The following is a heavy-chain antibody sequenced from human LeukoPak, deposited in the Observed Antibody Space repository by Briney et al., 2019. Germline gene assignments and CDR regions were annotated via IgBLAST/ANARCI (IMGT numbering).Heavy chain of an antibody. V-gene: IGHV4-59*08. J-gene: IGHJ5*02. D-gene: IGHD4-17*01. CDR3: ARRVATVTTLLPDNWFDP. CDR1: SGSISIYY. CDR2: IYYSGST. Sequence: PSETLSLTCTVSSGSISIYYWSWIRQPPGKGREWIGYIYYSGSTNYNPSLKSRVTISVDTSKTQFSLKLSSVTAADTAVYYCARRVATVTTLLPDNWFDPWGQGTLVTVSS.